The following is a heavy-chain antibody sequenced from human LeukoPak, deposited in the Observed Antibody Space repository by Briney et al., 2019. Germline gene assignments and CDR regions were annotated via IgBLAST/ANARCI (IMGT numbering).Heavy chain of an antibody. CDR3: EREGDYGGKKEGVFDY. J-gene: IGHJ4*02. V-gene: IGHV3-64*01. Sequence: GGSLRLSCAASGFTFSSYAMHWVRQAPGKGLEYVSAISSNGGSTYYANSVKGRFTISRDNSKNTLYPQMGSLRAEDMAVYYCEREGDYGGKKEGVFDYWGQGTLFTVSS. CDR1: GFTFSSYA. D-gene: IGHD4-23*01. CDR2: ISSNGGST.